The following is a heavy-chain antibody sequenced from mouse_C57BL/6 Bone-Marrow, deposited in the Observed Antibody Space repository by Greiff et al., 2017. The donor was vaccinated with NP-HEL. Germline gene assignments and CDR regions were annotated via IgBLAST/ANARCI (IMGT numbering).Heavy chain of an antibody. D-gene: IGHD1-1*01. V-gene: IGHV1-15*01. J-gene: IGHJ2*01. CDR2: IDPETGGT. Sequence: QVQLKESGAELVRPGASVTLSCKASGYTFTDYEMHWVKQTPVHGLEWIGAIDPETGGTAYNQKFKGKAILTADKSSSTAYMELRSLTSEDSAVYYCTRGGGSSYADYWGQGTTLTVSS. CDR3: TRGGGSSYADY. CDR1: GYTFTDYE.